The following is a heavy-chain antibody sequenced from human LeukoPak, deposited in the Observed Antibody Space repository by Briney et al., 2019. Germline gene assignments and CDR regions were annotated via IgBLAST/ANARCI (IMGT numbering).Heavy chain of an antibody. Sequence: GGSLRLSCAASGFTFSSYGMSWVRQAPGKGLEWVSAISGSGGSTYYADSVKGRFTISRDNSKNTLYLQMNSLRAEDTAVYYCAKDGLVEIATITPGYFDYWGQGTLVTVSS. CDR1: GFTFSSYG. CDR2: ISGSGGST. CDR3: AKDGLVEIATITPGYFDY. D-gene: IGHD5-24*01. V-gene: IGHV3-23*01. J-gene: IGHJ4*02.